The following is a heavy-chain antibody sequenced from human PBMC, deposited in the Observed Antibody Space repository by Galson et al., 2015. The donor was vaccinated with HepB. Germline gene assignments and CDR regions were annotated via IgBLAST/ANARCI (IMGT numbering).Heavy chain of an antibody. D-gene: IGHD3-10*01. V-gene: IGHV1-46*03. J-gene: IGHJ1*01. CDR3: ATRVDSGVDG. CDR2: LNPRAYST. CDR1: GPAFTMYY. Sequence: SCKASGPAFTMYYLHWLRPAAGQGLAWRGSLNPRAYSTPYAQNFQPRLTMSRDPATTTVHMELSRLRSEDAAVYYWATRVDSGVDGGGQGALVSVAS.